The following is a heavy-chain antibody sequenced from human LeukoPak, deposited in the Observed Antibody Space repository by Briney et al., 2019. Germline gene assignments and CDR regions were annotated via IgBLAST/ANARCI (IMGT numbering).Heavy chain of an antibody. CDR1: GLTFSDYY. CDR3: ARRGGRPKVGALDY. V-gene: IGHV3-11*01. CDR2: ISSSGSTI. Sequence: KPGGPLRLSCAASGLTFSDYYMSWIRQAPGKGLEWVSYISSSGSTIYYADSVKGRFTISRDNAKNSLYLQLNSLRAEDTAVYYCARRGGRPKVGALDYWGQGTLVTVSS. J-gene: IGHJ4*02. D-gene: IGHD1-26*01.